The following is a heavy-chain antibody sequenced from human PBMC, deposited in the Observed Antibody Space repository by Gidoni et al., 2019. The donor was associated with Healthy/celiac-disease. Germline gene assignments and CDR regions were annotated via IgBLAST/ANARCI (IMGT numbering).Heavy chain of an antibody. Sequence: QLQLQESGPGLVKPSETLSLTCTVSGGSIRSSSYYWGWIRQPPGKGLEWIGSIYYSGSTYYNPSLKRRVTISVDTTKNQFSLKLSSVTAADTAVYYCARGFRFWFDPWGQGTLVTVSS. D-gene: IGHD3-16*01. V-gene: IGHV4-39*01. CDR1: GGSIRSSSYY. CDR2: IYYSGST. J-gene: IGHJ5*02. CDR3: ARGFRFWFDP.